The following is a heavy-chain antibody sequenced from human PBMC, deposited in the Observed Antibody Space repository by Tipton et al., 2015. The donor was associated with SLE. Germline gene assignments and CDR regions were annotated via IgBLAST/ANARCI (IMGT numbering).Heavy chain of an antibody. CDR1: GGSISSYY. Sequence: LRLSCTVSGGSISSYYWSWIRQPPGKGLEWIGYIYYSGSTYYNPSLKSRVTISVDTSKNQFSLKLSSVTAADTAVYYCARMVVAARAWFDPWGQGTLVTVSS. CDR2: IYYSGST. J-gene: IGHJ5*02. CDR3: ARMVVAARAWFDP. D-gene: IGHD2-15*01. V-gene: IGHV4-59*04.